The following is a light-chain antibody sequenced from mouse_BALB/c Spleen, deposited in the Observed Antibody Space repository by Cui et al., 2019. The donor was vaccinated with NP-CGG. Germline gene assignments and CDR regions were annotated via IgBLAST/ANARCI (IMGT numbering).Light chain of an antibody. J-gene: IGLJ1*01. V-gene: IGLV1*01. Sequence: QAVVTQEYALTTSPGETVTLTCRSNTGAVTTSNYANWVQEKPDHLFTGLIGGTNNRAPGVPARFSGSLIGDKAALTITRAQTQDEAIYFCALWYSNHWVFGGGTKLTVL. CDR1: TGAVTTSNY. CDR3: ALWYSNHWV. CDR2: GTN.